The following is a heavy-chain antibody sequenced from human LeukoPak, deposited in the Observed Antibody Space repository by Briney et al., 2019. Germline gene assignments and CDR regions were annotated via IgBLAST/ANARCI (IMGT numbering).Heavy chain of an antibody. V-gene: IGHV4-39*07. J-gene: IGHJ5*02. CDR1: GGSISSSNYH. Sequence: SETLSLTCSVSGGSISSSNYHWGWIRQPPGKGLEWIGSGYYSGNSNYNPSLERRATISVDTSKNQFSLKLSSVTAADTAVYYCARGGRGSLNRPANNWFDPWGQGTLVTVSS. D-gene: IGHD1-26*01. CDR3: ARGGRGSLNRPANNWFDP. CDR2: GYYSGNS.